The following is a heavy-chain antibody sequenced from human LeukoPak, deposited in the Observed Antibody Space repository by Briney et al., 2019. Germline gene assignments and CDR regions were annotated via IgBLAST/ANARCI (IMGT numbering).Heavy chain of an antibody. CDR2: IYSGGST. J-gene: IGHJ4*02. CDR1: GFTVSSNY. D-gene: IGHD4-17*01. CDR3: AREEEGYGDYAADY. V-gene: IGHV3-66*01. Sequence: PGGSLRLSCAASGFTVSSNYMSWVRQAPGKGLEWVSVIYSGGSTYYADSVKGRFTISRDNSKNTLYLQMNSLRAEDSAVYYCAREEEGYGDYAADYWGQGTLVTVSS.